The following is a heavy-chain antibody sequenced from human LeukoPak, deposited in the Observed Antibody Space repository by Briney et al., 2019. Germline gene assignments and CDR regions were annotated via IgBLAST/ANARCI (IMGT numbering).Heavy chain of an antibody. CDR2: ISANSGYT. J-gene: IGHJ3*01. Sequence: GGSLRLSCEASGFTFSSHSMNWVRQVPGKGLEWVSSISANSGYTLYADSVKGRFTISRDNARNSVYLQMTSLRADDTAVYYCTRRGYYGSGNFKGAFDVWGQGTKVTVSS. V-gene: IGHV3-21*06. CDR1: GFTFSSHS. CDR3: TRRGYYGSGNFKGAFDV. D-gene: IGHD3-10*01.